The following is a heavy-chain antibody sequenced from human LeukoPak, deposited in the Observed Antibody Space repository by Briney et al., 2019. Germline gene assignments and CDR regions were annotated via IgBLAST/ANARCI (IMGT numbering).Heavy chain of an antibody. Sequence: PTGRSLRLSCAASGFSFDDYAMHWVQQAPGKGLEWVSGISWNRGSIGYADSVKGRFTISRDNAKNSLYLQMNSLRAEDTALYYCAKGLYSGYDVPTFDYWGQGTLVTVSS. CDR1: GFSFDDYA. V-gene: IGHV3-9*01. D-gene: IGHD5-12*01. CDR3: AKGLYSGYDVPTFDY. J-gene: IGHJ4*02. CDR2: ISWNRGSI.